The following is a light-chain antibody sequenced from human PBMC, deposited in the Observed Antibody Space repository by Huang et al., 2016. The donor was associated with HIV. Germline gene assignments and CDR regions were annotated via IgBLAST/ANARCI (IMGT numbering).Light chain of an antibody. J-gene: IGKJ1*01. CDR3: QQYNDWPRT. Sequence: EIEMTQSPATLSVSPGERATLSCRASQSLYSNLAWYQQKPGQAPRLLIYGASARATGIPARFSGSGSGTEFVLTISSLQSEDFAIYYCQQYNDWPRTVGQGTKVEIK. V-gene: IGKV3-15*01. CDR2: GAS. CDR1: QSLYSN.